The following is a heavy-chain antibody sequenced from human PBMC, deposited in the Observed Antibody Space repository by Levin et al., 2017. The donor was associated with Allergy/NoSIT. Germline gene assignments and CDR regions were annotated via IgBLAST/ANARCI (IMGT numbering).Heavy chain of an antibody. D-gene: IGHD1-26*01. V-gene: IGHV1-69*01. CDR1: GGTFISYA. Sequence: KISCKASGGTFISYAISWVRQAPGQGLEWMGGITPIFGTTNYAQQFQGRVTVTADESTSTAYMELSSLRSDDTAMYYCARELGAYLSHDAFDIWGQGTMVTVSS. J-gene: IGHJ3*02. CDR3: ARELGAYLSHDAFDI. CDR2: ITPIFGTT.